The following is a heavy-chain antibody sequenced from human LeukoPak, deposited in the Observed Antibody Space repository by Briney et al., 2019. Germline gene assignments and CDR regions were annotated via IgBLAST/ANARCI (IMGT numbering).Heavy chain of an antibody. CDR2: LNSDGITT. CDR3: ARGSGYSVLDY. CDR1: GFSFSNYW. V-gene: IGHV3-74*01. Sequence: GGSLRLSCAASGFSFSNYWMHWVRQAPGKGLVWVSRLNSDGITTIYADSVKGRFTISRDNVENTLYLQMNSLTGEDTAVYYCARGSGYSVLDYWGQGTLVTVSS. J-gene: IGHJ4*02. D-gene: IGHD3-3*01.